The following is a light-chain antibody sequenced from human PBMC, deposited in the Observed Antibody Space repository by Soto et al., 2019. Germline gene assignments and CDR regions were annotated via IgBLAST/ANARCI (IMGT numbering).Light chain of an antibody. CDR2: EGS. V-gene: IGLV2-23*01. Sequence: QSVLTQPASVSGSPGQSITLSCTGTSSDLGSYNLVSRYQQHPGKAPKLMIYEGSKRPSGVSYRFSGSKSGNTASLTISGLQTEDEADYYCCSYAGSSTFVFGTGTKVTV. CDR1: SSDLGSYNL. CDR3: CSYAGSSTFV. J-gene: IGLJ1*01.